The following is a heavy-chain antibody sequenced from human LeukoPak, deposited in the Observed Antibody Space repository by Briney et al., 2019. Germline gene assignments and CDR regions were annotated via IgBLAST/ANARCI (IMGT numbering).Heavy chain of an antibody. CDR3: ARDGNLGTGTTGY. Sequence: GRSLRLSCAASGFTFSSYAMHWVRQAPGKGLEWVAVISYDGSNKYYADSVKGRFTISRDNSKNTLYLQMNSLRAEDTAVYYCARDGNLGTGTTGYWGQGTLVTVSS. V-gene: IGHV3-30-3*01. CDR1: GFTFSSYA. J-gene: IGHJ4*02. D-gene: IGHD1-7*01. CDR2: ISYDGSNK.